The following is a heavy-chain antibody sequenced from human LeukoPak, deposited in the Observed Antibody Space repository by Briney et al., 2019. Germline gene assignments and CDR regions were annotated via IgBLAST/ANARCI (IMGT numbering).Heavy chain of an antibody. Sequence: ASVKVSCKASGYTFTSYAMNWVRQAPGQGLEWMGWISAYNGNTNYAQKLQGRVTMTTDTSTSTAYMELRSLRSDDTAVYYCARDPNYDFWSGSQLWHYYGMDVWGQGTTVTVSS. J-gene: IGHJ6*02. CDR2: ISAYNGNT. CDR1: GYTFTSYA. V-gene: IGHV1-18*01. D-gene: IGHD3-3*01. CDR3: ARDPNYDFWSGSQLWHYYGMDV.